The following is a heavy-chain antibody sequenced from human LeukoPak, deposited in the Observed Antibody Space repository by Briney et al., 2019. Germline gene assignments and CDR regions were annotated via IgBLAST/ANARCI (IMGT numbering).Heavy chain of an antibody. CDR3: ARDSGIVVVPPDY. D-gene: IGHD2-2*01. Sequence: GGSLRLSCAASGFTFSSYAMHWVRQAPGKGLEWVAVISYDGSNKYYADSVKGRFTTSRDNSKNTLYLQMNSLRAEDTAVYYCARDSGIVVVPPDYWGQGTLATVSS. V-gene: IGHV3-30*04. CDR2: ISYDGSNK. J-gene: IGHJ4*02. CDR1: GFTFSSYA.